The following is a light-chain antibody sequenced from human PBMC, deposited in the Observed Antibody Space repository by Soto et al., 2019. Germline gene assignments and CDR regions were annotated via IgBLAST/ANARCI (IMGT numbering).Light chain of an antibody. CDR2: AAS. CDR3: HQCDSSPWT. J-gene: IGKJ1*01. CDR1: RSFASSY. Sequence: EIVLTQSPVTLSLSPGERATLSCRASRSFASSYLGWYQQKPGQAPRLLIYAASTRATGIPDRFSGSGSATDFTLTISRLEPEDSAVFYCHQCDSSPWTFGQGTKVDI. V-gene: IGKV3-20*01.